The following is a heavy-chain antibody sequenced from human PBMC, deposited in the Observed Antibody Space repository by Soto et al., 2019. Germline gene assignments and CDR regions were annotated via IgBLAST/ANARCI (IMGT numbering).Heavy chain of an antibody. CDR3: ARVGIAVAGERGVAQPSYYFDY. J-gene: IGHJ4*02. Sequence: QVPLVQSGAEVKKPGASVKVSCKASGYTFTSYAMHWVRQAPGQRLEWMGWINAGNGNTKYSQKFQGRVTITRDTSASTAYMELSSLRSEDTAVYYCARVGIAVAGERGVAQPSYYFDYWGQGTLVTVSS. V-gene: IGHV1-3*01. CDR1: GYTFTSYA. CDR2: INAGNGNT. D-gene: IGHD6-19*01.